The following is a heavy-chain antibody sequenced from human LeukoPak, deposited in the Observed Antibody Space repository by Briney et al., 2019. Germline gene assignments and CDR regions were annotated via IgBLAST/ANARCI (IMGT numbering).Heavy chain of an antibody. J-gene: IGHJ4*02. V-gene: IGHV3-30*18. D-gene: IGHD3-10*01. CDR2: ISYDGSNK. Sequence: GGSLRLSCAASGFTFSSYGMHWVRQAPGKGLEWVAVISYDGSNKYYADSVKGRFTISRDNSKNTLYLQMNSLRAEDTAVYYCAKGGVGELLGDYWGQGTLVTVSS. CDR3: AKGGVGELLGDY. CDR1: GFTFSSYG.